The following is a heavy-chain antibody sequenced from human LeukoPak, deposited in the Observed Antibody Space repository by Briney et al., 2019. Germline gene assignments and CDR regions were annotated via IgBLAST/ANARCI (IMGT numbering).Heavy chain of an antibody. V-gene: IGHV3-48*04. Sequence: GGSLRLSCAASGFTFSTYNMNWVRQAPGKGLEWVSYISSGSSTSYYADSVKGRFTVSRDNAKNSLYLQMNSLRAEDTAVYYCAKLTVTLTFFDYWGQGTLVTVSS. J-gene: IGHJ4*02. CDR3: AKLTVTLTFFDY. CDR2: ISSGSSTS. D-gene: IGHD4-11*01. CDR1: GFTFSTYN.